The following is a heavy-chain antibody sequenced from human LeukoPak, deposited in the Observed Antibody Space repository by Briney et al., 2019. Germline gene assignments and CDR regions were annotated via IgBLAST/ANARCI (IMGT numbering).Heavy chain of an antibody. CDR3: ARNLTEDRSRNSCSAGWFDP. Sequence: PSETLSLTCTVSGASISSGLHYWAWIRQSPGKGLEWIGSIYYTGNTKYNPYLKSPVSISVDTSKNQFSLTLSSVTAADTAVYYCARNLTEDRSRNSCSAGWFDPRGQGILVTVSS. D-gene: IGHD2-2*01. CDR1: GASISSGLHY. J-gene: IGHJ5*02. CDR2: IYYTGNT. V-gene: IGHV4-39*01.